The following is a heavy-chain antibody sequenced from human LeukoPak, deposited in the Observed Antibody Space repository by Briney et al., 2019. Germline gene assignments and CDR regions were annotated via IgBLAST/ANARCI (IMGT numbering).Heavy chain of an antibody. CDR2: ISGSGGST. Sequence: GGSLRLSCAASGFSFMNAWMIWVRQAPGKGLEWVSAISGSGGSTYYADSVKGRFTISRDNSKNTLYLQMNSLRAEDTAVYYCAKGSQQWLGDFDYWGQGTLVTVSS. J-gene: IGHJ4*02. CDR3: AKGSQQWLGDFDY. D-gene: IGHD6-19*01. V-gene: IGHV3-23*01. CDR1: GFSFMNAW.